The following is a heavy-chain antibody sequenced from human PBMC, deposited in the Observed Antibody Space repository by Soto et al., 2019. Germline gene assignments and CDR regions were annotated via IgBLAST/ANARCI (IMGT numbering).Heavy chain of an antibody. CDR1: GYTFTSYG. CDR3: VRYRVFGGDGDVFAF. CDR2: ISAYNGNT. D-gene: IGHD4-17*01. J-gene: IGHJ3*01. Sequence: ASVKVSCKASGYTFTSYGISWVRQAPGQGLEWMGWISAYNGNTNYAQKLQGRVTMTTDTSTSTAYMELRSLRSDDTAVYYCVRYRVFGGDGDVFAFCGQGTMVTVSS. V-gene: IGHV1-18*01.